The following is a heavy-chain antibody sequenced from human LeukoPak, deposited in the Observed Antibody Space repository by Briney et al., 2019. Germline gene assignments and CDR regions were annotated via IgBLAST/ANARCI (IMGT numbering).Heavy chain of an antibody. J-gene: IGHJ5*02. CDR3: ARGFPSSSRWFDP. CDR1: GGSISSSSYY. V-gene: IGHV4-39*07. Sequence: SETLSLTCTVSGGSISSSSYYWTWIRLRPGKGLEWIGDINHSGSTHYNPSLKSRVTISVDTSNNQFSLKLHPVTAADTAVYYCARGFPSSSRWFDPWGQGTLVTVSS. D-gene: IGHD6-6*01. CDR2: INHSGST.